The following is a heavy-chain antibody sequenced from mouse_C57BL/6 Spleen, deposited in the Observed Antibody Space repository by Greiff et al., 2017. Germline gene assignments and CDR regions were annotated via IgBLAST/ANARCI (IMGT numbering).Heavy chain of an antibody. D-gene: IGHD3-3*01. J-gene: IGHJ2*01. CDR3: ARLGDY. V-gene: IGHV1-69*01. CDR2: IDPSDSYT. Sequence: QVQLQQPGAELVMPGASVKLSCKASGYTFTSYWMHWVKQSPGQGLEWIGEIDPSDSYTNYNQKFKGKSTLTVDKSSSTAYMQLSSLTSEDSAVYYCARLGDYWGQGTTLTVSS. CDR1: GYTFTSYW.